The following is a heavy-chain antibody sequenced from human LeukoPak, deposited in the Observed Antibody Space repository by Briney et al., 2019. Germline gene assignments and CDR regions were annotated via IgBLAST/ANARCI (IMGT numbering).Heavy chain of an antibody. J-gene: IGHJ4*02. D-gene: IGHD4-17*01. CDR2: IYYSGST. CDR3: ASPEGVDGDYRFDY. V-gene: IGHV4-59*01. Sequence: SETLSLTCTVSGGSISSYYWSWIRQPPGKGLEWIGYIYYSGSTNYNPSLKSRVTISVDTSKNQFSLKLSSVTAADTAVYYCASPEGVDGDYRFDYWGQGTLVTVSS. CDR1: GGSISSYY.